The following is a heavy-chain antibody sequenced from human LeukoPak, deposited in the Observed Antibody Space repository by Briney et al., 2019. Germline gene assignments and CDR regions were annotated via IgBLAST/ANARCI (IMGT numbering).Heavy chain of an antibody. CDR1: GYTFTSYG. D-gene: IGHD2-2*01. Sequence: ASVKVSCKASGYTFTSYGISWVRQAPGQRLEWMGWINAGNGNTKYSQKFQGRVTITRDTSASTAYMELSSLRSEDTAVYYCVRYCSSTSCYGFDPWGQGTLVTVSS. CDR2: INAGNGNT. J-gene: IGHJ5*02. CDR3: VRYCSSTSCYGFDP. V-gene: IGHV1-3*01.